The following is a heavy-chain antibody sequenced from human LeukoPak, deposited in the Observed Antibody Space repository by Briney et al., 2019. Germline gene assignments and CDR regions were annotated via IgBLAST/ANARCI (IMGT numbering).Heavy chain of an antibody. CDR1: GITFSRNV. CDR3: VRSGAYGAHNY. CDR2: ITSSGSTI. Sequence: GGSPRLSCAASGITFSRNVMSWVRQAPGKGLEWVSYITSSGSTIYYADSVKGRFTISRDNAKNSLYLQMNSLRAEDTAVYYCVRSGAYGAHNYWGQGTLVTVSS. D-gene: IGHD4-17*01. J-gene: IGHJ4*02. V-gene: IGHV3-48*01.